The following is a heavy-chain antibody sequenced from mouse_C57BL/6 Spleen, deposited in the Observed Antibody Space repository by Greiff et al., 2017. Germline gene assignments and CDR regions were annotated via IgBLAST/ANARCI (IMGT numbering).Heavy chain of an antibody. CDR3: ARRDYCGSVLDY. D-gene: IGHD1-1*01. V-gene: IGHV5-17*01. J-gene: IGHJ2*01. CDR1: GFTFSDYG. Sequence: EVKLMESGGGLVKPGGSLKLSCAASGFTFSDYGMHWVRQAPEKGLEWVAYISSGSSTIYYADTVKGRFTISRDNAKNTLFLQMTSLRSEDTAMYYCARRDYCGSVLDYWGQGTTLTVSS. CDR2: ISSGSSTI.